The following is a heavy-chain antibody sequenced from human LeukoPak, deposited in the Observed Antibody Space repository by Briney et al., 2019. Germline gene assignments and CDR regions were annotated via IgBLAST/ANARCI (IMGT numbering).Heavy chain of an antibody. J-gene: IGHJ4*02. Sequence: PSETLSLTCTVSGGSISRSTYYWTWIRQPPGKGLEWIGEINHSGSTNYNPSLKSRVTISVDTSKNQFSLKLSSVTAADTAVYYCARDRAPGYSYGLYFDYWGQGTLVTVSS. V-gene: IGHV4-39*07. CDR2: INHSGST. CDR1: GGSISRSTYY. D-gene: IGHD5-18*01. CDR3: ARDRAPGYSYGLYFDY.